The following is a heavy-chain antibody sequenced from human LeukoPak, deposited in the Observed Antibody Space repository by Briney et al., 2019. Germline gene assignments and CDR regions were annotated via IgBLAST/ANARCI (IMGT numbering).Heavy chain of an antibody. Sequence: GESLKISCKASGYRFSTSSIGWVRQMPGKGLEWMGYIFPGDSDATYNPSFQGQVTISADRSINTAYLQWSSLKASDTAMYYCARLRIVTIEPDASDIWGQGTMVTVSS. D-gene: IGHD3-9*01. CDR1: GYRFSTSS. V-gene: IGHV5-51*01. CDR3: ARLRIVTIEPDASDI. CDR2: IFPGDSDA. J-gene: IGHJ3*02.